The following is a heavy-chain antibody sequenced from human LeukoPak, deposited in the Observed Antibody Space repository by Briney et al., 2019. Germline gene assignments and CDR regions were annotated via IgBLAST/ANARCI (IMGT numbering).Heavy chain of an antibody. CDR3: ARHVARSGRGPADY. J-gene: IGHJ4*02. V-gene: IGHV5-51*01. CDR2: IYPGDSDT. D-gene: IGHD3-10*01. CDR1: GYSFSSSW. Sequence: GESLKISCKGSGYSFSSSWIGWVRQMPGKGLEWMGIIYPGDSDTKYGPSFQGQVTISVDKSISTAYLQWSSLKASDTAMYYCARHVARSGRGPADYWGQGTLVTVSS.